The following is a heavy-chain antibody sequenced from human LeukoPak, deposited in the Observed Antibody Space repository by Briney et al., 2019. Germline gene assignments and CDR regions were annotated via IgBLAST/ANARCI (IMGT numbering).Heavy chain of an antibody. V-gene: IGHV4-4*07. Sequence: PSETLSLTCTVSGGSISSYYWSWIRQPAGKGLEWIGRIYSTGSTNYNPSLKSRVTISVDTSKNQFSLRLRSATAADTAVYYCARQIASAGTAGFDFWGQGALVTVSS. CDR2: IYSTGST. D-gene: IGHD6-13*01. CDR1: GGSISSYY. CDR3: ARQIASAGTAGFDF. J-gene: IGHJ4*02.